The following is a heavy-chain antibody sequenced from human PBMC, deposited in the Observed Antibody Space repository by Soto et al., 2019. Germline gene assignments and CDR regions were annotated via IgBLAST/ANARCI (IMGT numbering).Heavy chain of an antibody. CDR1: GFTVSSNY. CDR3: TTHLTFVQWLLLWDH. Sequence: EVQLVETGGGLIQPGGSLRLSCAASGFTVSSNYMSWVRQAPGKGLEWVSVIYSGGSTYYADSVKGRFTISRDNSKNTLYLQANSLKTEDTAVYYCTTHLTFVQWLLLWDHWGQGTLVTVSS. CDR2: IYSGGST. D-gene: IGHD3-22*01. J-gene: IGHJ4*02. V-gene: IGHV3-53*02.